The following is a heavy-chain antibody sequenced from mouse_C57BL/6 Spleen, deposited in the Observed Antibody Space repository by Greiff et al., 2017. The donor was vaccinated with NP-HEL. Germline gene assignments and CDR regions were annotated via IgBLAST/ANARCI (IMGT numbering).Heavy chain of an antibody. Sequence: QVQLQQPGAELVMPGASVKLSCKASGYTFTSYWMHWVKQRPGQGLEWIGEIDPSDSYTNYNQKFKGKATLTVDKSSSTAYMQLSSLTSEDSSVYYCAKYSYGSLFDYWGQGTTLTVSS. D-gene: IGHD1-1*01. CDR1: GYTFTSYW. J-gene: IGHJ2*01. V-gene: IGHV1-69*01. CDR3: AKYSYGSLFDY. CDR2: IDPSDSYT.